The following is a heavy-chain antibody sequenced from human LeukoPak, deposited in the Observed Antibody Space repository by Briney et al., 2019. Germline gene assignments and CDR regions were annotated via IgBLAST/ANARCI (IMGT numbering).Heavy chain of an antibody. Sequence: GASVKVSCKASGGTFSSYAISWVRQAPGQGLEWMGRIIPIFATANYAQKFQGRVTITTDESTSTAYMQLSSLRSEDTAVYYCARGPDAYCSGGSCYVSNWFDPWGQGTLVTVSS. D-gene: IGHD2-15*01. V-gene: IGHV1-69*05. CDR1: GGTFSSYA. J-gene: IGHJ5*02. CDR3: ARGPDAYCSGGSCYVSNWFDP. CDR2: IIPIFATA.